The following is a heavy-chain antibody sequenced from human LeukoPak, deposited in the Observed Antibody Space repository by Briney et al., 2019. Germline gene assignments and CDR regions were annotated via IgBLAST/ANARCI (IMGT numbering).Heavy chain of an antibody. J-gene: IGHJ5*02. CDR1: GGTFSSYA. Sequence: SVKVSCKASGGTFSSYATSWVRQAPGQGLEWMGGIIPIFGTANYAQKFQGRVTITADESTSTAYMELSSLRSEDTAVYYCARVVDIVVVPAAENWLDPWGQGTLVTVSS. D-gene: IGHD2-2*03. CDR3: ARVVDIVVVPAAENWLDP. CDR2: IIPIFGTA. V-gene: IGHV1-69*01.